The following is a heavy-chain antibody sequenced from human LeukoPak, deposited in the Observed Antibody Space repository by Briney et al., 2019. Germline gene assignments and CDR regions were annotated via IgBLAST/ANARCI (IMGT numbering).Heavy chain of an antibody. D-gene: IGHD1-26*01. Sequence: ASVKVSCKASGYTFTSYDINWVRQATGQGLEWMGWINPNSGGTNYAQKFQGRVTMTRDTSISTAYMELSRLRSDDTAVYYCAISGVDSGSYFYFDYWGQGTLVTVSS. V-gene: IGHV1-2*02. CDR1: GYTFTSYD. CDR3: AISGVDSGSYFYFDY. CDR2: INPNSGGT. J-gene: IGHJ4*02.